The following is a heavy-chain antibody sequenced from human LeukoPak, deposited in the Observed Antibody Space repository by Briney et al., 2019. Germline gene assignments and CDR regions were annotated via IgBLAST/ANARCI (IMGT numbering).Heavy chain of an antibody. V-gene: IGHV3-30*18. CDR1: GFTFSTYG. CDR3: AKDLSGGWSLDY. CDR2: ISHDGSDK. D-gene: IGHD6-19*01. Sequence: GRSLRLSCGACGFTFSTYGMHWVRQAPGKGLEWVAVISHDGSDKHYADSVKGRFSISRDNSKNTLYLQTNSLRGEDTAVYYCAKDLSGGWSLDYWGQGTLVTVSS. J-gene: IGHJ4*02.